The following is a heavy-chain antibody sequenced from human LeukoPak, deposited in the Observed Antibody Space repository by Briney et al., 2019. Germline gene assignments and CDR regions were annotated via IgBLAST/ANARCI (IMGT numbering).Heavy chain of an antibody. J-gene: IGHJ3*01. CDR3: TRSDGYGLVGI. Sequence: SETLSLTCAVYGGSFSGYYWSWIRQPPGKGLEWIGEINHSGSTNYNPSLKSRVTISVDTAKNQFSLKLSSVTAADTAVYYCTRSDGYGLVGIWGQGTMVTVSS. CDR1: GGSFSGYY. D-gene: IGHD3-10*01. V-gene: IGHV4-34*01. CDR2: INHSGST.